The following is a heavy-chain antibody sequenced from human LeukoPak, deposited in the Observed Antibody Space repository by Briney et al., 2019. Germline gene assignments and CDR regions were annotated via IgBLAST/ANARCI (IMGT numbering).Heavy chain of an antibody. V-gene: IGHV1-2*02. CDR3: ATSAGDYRAGHYYYMGV. J-gene: IGHJ6*03. CDR2: INPNTAGT. Sequence: RASVKVSCKASGYTFTGYYFHWVRQAPGQGLEWIGWINPNTAGTNYAQKFLGGVTLTWDTSISTAYMELNRLTSDDTAVYYCATSAGDYRAGHYYYMGVWGKGTSVTVCS. CDR1: GYTFTGYY. D-gene: IGHD4-11*01.